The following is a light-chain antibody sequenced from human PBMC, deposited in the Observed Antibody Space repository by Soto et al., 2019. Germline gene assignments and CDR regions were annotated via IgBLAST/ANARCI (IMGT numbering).Light chain of an antibody. CDR3: GTWDSSLSTGI. CDR2: DNN. J-gene: IGLJ2*01. V-gene: IGLV1-51*01. Sequence: QSVLTQPPSVSAAPGQKVTISCSGSSSNIGESYVSWYQHLPGTAPKLLIYDNNKRPSGIPDRFSGSSSGTSATLGITGLQTGDEADYYCGTWDSSLSTGILGGGTKLTVL. CDR1: SSNIGESY.